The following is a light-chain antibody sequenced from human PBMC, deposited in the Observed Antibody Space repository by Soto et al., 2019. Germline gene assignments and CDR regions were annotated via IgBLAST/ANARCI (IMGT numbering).Light chain of an antibody. Sequence: EIVMTQSPATLSVSPGERATLSCRASQSVSSNYLAWYQRKPGQAPRLLIYGASNRATGIPNRFSGSGSGTDFTLTITRLEPEDLVYYCQQYGSSPPTFGQGTKVEI. V-gene: IGKV3-20*01. CDR3: QQYGSSPPT. CDR1: QSVSSNY. CDR2: GAS. J-gene: IGKJ1*01.